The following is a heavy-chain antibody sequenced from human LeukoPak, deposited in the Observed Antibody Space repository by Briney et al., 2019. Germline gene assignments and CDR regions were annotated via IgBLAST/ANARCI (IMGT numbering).Heavy chain of an antibody. V-gene: IGHV4-30-4*01. CDR2: IYYSGST. J-gene: IGHJ4*02. CDR1: GGSISSGDYY. CDR3: AREDSSGYYFYFDY. D-gene: IGHD3-22*01. Sequence: SETLSLTCTVSGGSISSGDYYWSWIRQPPGKGLEWIGYIYYSGSTYYNPSLKSRVTISVDTSKNQFSLKLSSVTAADTAVYYCAREDSSGYYFYFDYWGQGTLVTVSS.